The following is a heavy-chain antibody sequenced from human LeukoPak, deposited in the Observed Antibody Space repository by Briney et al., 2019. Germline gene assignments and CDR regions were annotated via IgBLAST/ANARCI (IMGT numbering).Heavy chain of an antibody. J-gene: IGHJ4*02. D-gene: IGHD3-10*01. V-gene: IGHV3-23*01. CDR3: ARDAGVYYYGSGSNYFDF. Sequence: GGSLRLSCAASGFRFYIHAMRWVPQAPGKGLAWVSSTCCRSGNTYYADSVKGRFTISRDNSKNSLYLQMNSLRAEDTAVYYCARDAGVYYYGSGSNYFDFWGQGTLVTVSS. CDR2: TCCRSGNT. CDR1: GFRFYIHA.